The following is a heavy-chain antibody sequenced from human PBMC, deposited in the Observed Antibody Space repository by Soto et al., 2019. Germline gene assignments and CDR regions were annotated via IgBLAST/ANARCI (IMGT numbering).Heavy chain of an antibody. CDR1: GGTFSSYA. Sequence: QVQLVQSGAEVKKPGSSVKVSCKASGGTFSSYAISWVRQAPGQGLEWMGGTIPIFGTANYAQKFQGRVTITADESTSTAYLELSSLRSEDTSVYYCARAEAAAAAYYYDGMDVWGQGTTVTVSS. J-gene: IGHJ6*02. V-gene: IGHV1-69*12. CDR2: TIPIFGTA. D-gene: IGHD6-13*01. CDR3: ARAEAAAAAYYYDGMDV.